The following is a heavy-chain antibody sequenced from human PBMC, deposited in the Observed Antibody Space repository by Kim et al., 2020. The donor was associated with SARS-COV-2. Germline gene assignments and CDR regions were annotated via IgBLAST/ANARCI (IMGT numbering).Heavy chain of an antibody. Sequence: ASVKVSCKASGYTFTSYYMHWVRQAPGQGLEWMGIINPSGGSTSYAQKFQGRVTMTRDTSTSTVYMELSSLRSEDTAVYYCARDLPFQGIAVAGGAYWGQGTLVTVSS. CDR2: INPSGGST. CDR1: GYTFTSYY. D-gene: IGHD6-19*01. CDR3: ARDLPFQGIAVAGGAY. V-gene: IGHV1-46*01. J-gene: IGHJ4*02.